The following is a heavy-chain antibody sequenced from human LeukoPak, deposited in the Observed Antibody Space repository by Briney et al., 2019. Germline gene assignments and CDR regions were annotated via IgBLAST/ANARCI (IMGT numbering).Heavy chain of an antibody. CDR2: FDPEDGET. V-gene: IGHV1-24*01. D-gene: IGHD3-9*01. J-gene: IGHJ6*02. CDR3: ARGRSKVLRYFDWLPTTRYYYGMDV. Sequence: ASVKVSCKVSGYTLTELSMHWVRQAPGKGLEWMGGFDPEDGETIYAQKFQGRVTMTEDTSTDTAYMELSSLRSEDTAVYYCARGRSKVLRYFDWLPTTRYYYGMDVWGQGTMVTVSS. CDR1: GYTLTELS.